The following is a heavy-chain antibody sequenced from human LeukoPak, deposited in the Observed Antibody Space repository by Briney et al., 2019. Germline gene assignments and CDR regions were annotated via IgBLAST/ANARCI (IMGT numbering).Heavy chain of an antibody. CDR2: INSDGSST. CDR3: ARANYYRDV. Sequence: GGSLRLSCAASGFTFSSYWMPWVRQAPGKGLVWVSRINSDGSSTSYADSVKGRFTISRDNAKHTLYLQMNSWRNEDTAVYYCARANYYRDVWGKGTTVTVPS. CDR1: GFTFSSYW. J-gene: IGHJ6*03. V-gene: IGHV3-74*01.